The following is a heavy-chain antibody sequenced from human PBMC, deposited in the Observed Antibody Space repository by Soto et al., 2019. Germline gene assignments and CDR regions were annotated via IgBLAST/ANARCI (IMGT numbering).Heavy chain of an antibody. CDR2: ISGSGGST. Sequence: EVQLLESGGGLVQPGGSLRLSCAASGFTFNNYAMSWVRQAPGKGLEWVSAISGSGGSTYYADSVKGRFTISRDTSKNTMYMQMNGLRAEDTAVYYCAKDGGYAYYDSSGYYFGYWGHGTLVTVSS. CDR1: GFTFNNYA. V-gene: IGHV3-23*01. D-gene: IGHD3-22*01. CDR3: AKDGGYAYYDSSGYYFGY. J-gene: IGHJ4*01.